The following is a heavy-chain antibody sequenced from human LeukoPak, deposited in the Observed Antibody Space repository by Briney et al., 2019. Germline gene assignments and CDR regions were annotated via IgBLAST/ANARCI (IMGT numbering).Heavy chain of an antibody. Sequence: GGSLRLSCAASGFTFSSHAMSWVRQAPGKGLEWVSAISGSGGSTYYADSVKGRFTISRDNSKNTPYLQMNSLRAEDTAVYYCAKERNRGYCSSTSCLSIDYWGQGTLVTVSS. J-gene: IGHJ4*02. V-gene: IGHV3-23*01. D-gene: IGHD2-2*01. CDR1: GFTFSSHA. CDR2: ISGSGGST. CDR3: AKERNRGYCSSTSCLSIDY.